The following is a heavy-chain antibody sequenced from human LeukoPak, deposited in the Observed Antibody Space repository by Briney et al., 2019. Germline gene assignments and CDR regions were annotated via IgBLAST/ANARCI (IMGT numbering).Heavy chain of an antibody. J-gene: IGHJ3*02. Sequence: SVKVSCKASGGTFSSYAISWVRQAPGQGLEWMGGIIPIFGTANYAQKFQGRVTITTDESTSTAYMELSSLRSEDTAVYYCARRLQLWLLGGYDAFDIWGQGTMVTVSS. CDR3: ARRLQLWLLGGYDAFDI. D-gene: IGHD5-18*01. CDR2: IIPIFGTA. CDR1: GGTFSSYA. V-gene: IGHV1-69*05.